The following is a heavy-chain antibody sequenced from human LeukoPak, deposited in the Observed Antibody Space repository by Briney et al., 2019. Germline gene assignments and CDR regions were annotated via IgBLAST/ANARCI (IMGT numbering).Heavy chain of an antibody. V-gene: IGHV3-33*01. CDR2: IWYDGSNK. CDR1: GFTFSSYG. J-gene: IGHJ4*02. D-gene: IGHD1-14*01. CDR3: ARDVSENPDY. Sequence: GRPLRLSCAASGFTFSSYGMHWVRQAPGKGLEWVAFIWYDGSNKYYVDSVKGRFTISRDNSKNTLYLQMNSLRAEDTAVYYCARDVSENPDYWGQGTLVTVSS.